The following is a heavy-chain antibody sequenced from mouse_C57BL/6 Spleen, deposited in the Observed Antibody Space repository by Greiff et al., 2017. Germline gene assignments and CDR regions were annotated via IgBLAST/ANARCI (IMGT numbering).Heavy chain of an antibody. J-gene: IGHJ2*01. V-gene: IGHV1-7*01. CDR2: INPSSGDT. CDR1: GYTFTSYW. Sequence: VQLQESGAELAKPGASVKLSCKASGYTFTSYWMHWVKQRPGQGLEWIGYINPSSGDTKYNQKFKAKATLTADKSSSTAYMQLSSLTSADSAVYYCAREVDYDPFDYWGQGTTLTVSS. CDR3: AREVDYDPFDY. D-gene: IGHD2-4*01.